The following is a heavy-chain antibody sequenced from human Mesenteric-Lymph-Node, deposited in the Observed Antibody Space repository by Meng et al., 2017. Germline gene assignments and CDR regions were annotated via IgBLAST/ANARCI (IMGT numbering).Heavy chain of an antibody. CDR2: ISHNGTT. D-gene: IGHD4/OR15-4a*01. Sequence: VRPHRWGAGLLKPSATLSLTGAVYSGSFSAYDWSWIRQPPGKGLEWIGEISHNGTTNYNPSLKSRLTISLATSKSQFSLKLSSVTAPETAVNYCAGRPTIFDYWGQGTLVTVSS. V-gene: IGHV4-34*01. CDR3: AGRPTIFDY. J-gene: IGHJ4*02. CDR1: SGSFSAYD.